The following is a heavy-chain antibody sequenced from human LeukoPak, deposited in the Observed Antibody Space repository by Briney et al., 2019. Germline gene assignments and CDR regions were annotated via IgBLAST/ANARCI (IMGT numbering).Heavy chain of an antibody. V-gene: IGHV3-11*04. Sequence: PGGSLRLSCAASGFTFSDYYMSWIRQAPGKGLEWVSYISSSGSTIYYADSVKGRFTISRDNAKNSLYLQMNSLRAEDTAVYYCAQYRSSTSCHRGGDAFNIWGQGTMVTVSS. D-gene: IGHD2-2*01. CDR1: GFTFSDYY. CDR2: ISSSGSTI. J-gene: IGHJ3*02. CDR3: AQYRSSTSCHRGGDAFNI.